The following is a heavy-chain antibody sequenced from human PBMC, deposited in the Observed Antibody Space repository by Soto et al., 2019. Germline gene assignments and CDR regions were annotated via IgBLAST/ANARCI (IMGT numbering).Heavy chain of an antibody. Sequence: GGSLRLSCAGSGFTFSTYSMDWARQAPGKGLEWVSSISSSSSATYINYADSVKGRFTISRDNAQNSLYLQMNSLRPEDTAVYYCARQGTSTKYHTMDVWGQGTTVTVSS. CDR1: GFTFSTYS. J-gene: IGHJ6*02. CDR2: ISSSSSATYI. V-gene: IGHV3-21*01. D-gene: IGHD2-2*01. CDR3: ARQGTSTKYHTMDV.